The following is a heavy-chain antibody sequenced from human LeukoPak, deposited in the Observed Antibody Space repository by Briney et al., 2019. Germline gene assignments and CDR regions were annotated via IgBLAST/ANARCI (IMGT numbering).Heavy chain of an antibody. Sequence: SETLSLTCTVSGGSISSSSYYWGWIRQPPGKGLEWIGSSFHSGSTYYNPSLKSRVTISVDTSKNQFSLKLSSVTAADTAVYYCARSRTGDFDYWGQGTLVTVSS. CDR2: SFHSGST. CDR1: GGSISSSSYY. V-gene: IGHV4-39*07. CDR3: ARSRTGDFDY. J-gene: IGHJ4*02. D-gene: IGHD7-27*01.